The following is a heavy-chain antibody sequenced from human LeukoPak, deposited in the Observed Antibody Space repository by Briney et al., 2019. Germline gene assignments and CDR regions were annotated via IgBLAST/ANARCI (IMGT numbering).Heavy chain of an antibody. CDR2: IYYSGST. D-gene: IGHD4-17*01. Sequence: SETLSLTCTVSGGSISSSSYYWGWIRQPPGKGLEWIGSIYYSGSTYYNPSLKSRVAISVDTSKNQFSLKLSSVTAADTAVYYCARSGYGDYGRGWFDPWGQGTLVTVSS. CDR3: ARSGYGDYGRGWFDP. V-gene: IGHV4-39*07. CDR1: GGSISSSSYY. J-gene: IGHJ5*02.